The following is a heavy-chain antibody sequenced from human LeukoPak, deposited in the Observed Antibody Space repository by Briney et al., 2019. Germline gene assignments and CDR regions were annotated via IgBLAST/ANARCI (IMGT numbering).Heavy chain of an antibody. D-gene: IGHD3-16*01. CDR3: ARERGPIDY. Sequence: GGSLRLSCAASGFTFSDYSMSWVRQAPGKGLEWVSYISDSSSTIYYVDSVKGRFTISRDNVMSSLYLQMNSLRGEDTAVYYCARERGPIDYWGQGTLVTVSS. V-gene: IGHV3-48*04. CDR2: ISDSSSTI. CDR1: GFTFSDYS. J-gene: IGHJ4*02.